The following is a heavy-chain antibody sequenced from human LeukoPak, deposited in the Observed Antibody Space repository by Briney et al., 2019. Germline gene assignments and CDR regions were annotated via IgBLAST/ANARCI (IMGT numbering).Heavy chain of an antibody. V-gene: IGHV7-4-1*02. D-gene: IGHD6-6*01. J-gene: IGHJ4*02. CDR1: GYTFTTCA. CDR3: ARVVSSLSIAAPY. CDR2: INTNTGNP. Sequence: GPSVKVSCKASGYTFTTCAMSWVRQAPGQGLEWMGWINTNTGNPTYAQGFTGRFVFSLDTSVSTAYLQITSLKAEDTAVYYCARVVSSLSIAAPYWGQGTLVTVSS.